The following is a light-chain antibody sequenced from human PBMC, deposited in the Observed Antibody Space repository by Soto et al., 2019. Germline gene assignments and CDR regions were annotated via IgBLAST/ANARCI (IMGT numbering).Light chain of an antibody. CDR3: QQYNNYPWT. CDR1: QSISSW. CDR2: KAS. J-gene: IGKJ1*01. V-gene: IGKV1-5*03. Sequence: DIQMTQSPSTLSASVGDKVTITYRANQSISSWLAWYKQKPGKASKLLIYKASSLESGVLSRSSGSVSGTEFTLTISSLQPDDFAAYYCQQYNNYPWTFGQGTKVDIK.